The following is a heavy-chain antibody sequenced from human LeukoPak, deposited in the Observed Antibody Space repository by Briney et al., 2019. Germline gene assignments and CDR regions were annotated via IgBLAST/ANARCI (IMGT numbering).Heavy chain of an antibody. CDR3: ARTPPWDYYYGMDV. Sequence: SETLSLTCIVSGGSVSSYYWSWIRQPPGKGLEWIGEINHSGSTNYNPSLKSRVTISVDTSKNQFSLKLSSVTAADTAVYYCARTPPWDYYYGMDVWGQGTTVTVSS. J-gene: IGHJ6*02. CDR1: GGSVSSYY. V-gene: IGHV4-34*01. CDR2: INHSGST.